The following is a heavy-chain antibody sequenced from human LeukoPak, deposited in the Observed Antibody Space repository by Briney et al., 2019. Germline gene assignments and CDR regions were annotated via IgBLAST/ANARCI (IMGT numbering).Heavy chain of an antibody. J-gene: IGHJ3*02. CDR1: GYTLTELS. D-gene: IGHD3-22*01. Sequence: ASVKVSCKVSGYTLTELSMHWVRQAPGKGLEWMGSFDPKDGETIYAQKFQGRVTMTEDTSTDTAYMELSSLRSEDTAVYYCARERSSGYNDAFDIWGQGTMVTVSS. V-gene: IGHV1-24*01. CDR3: ARERSSGYNDAFDI. CDR2: FDPKDGET.